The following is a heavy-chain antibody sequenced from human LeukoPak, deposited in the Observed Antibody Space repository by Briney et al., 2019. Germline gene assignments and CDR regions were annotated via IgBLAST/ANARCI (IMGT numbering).Heavy chain of an antibody. J-gene: IGHJ4*02. CDR1: GYTFTGYY. CDR3: ARGDPDPIVATPDPPDYFDY. Sequence: ASVKVSCKASGYTFTGYYMHWVRQAPGQGLEWMGWINPNSGGTNYAQKFQGWVTMTRDTSISTAYMELSRLRSDDTAVYYCARGDPDPIVATPDPPDYFDYWGQGTLVTVSS. D-gene: IGHD5-12*01. CDR2: INPNSGGT. V-gene: IGHV1-2*04.